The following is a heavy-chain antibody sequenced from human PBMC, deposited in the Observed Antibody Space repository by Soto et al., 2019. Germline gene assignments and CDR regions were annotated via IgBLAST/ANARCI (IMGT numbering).Heavy chain of an antibody. CDR3: ARIMVTTGIYYYYGMDV. CDR1: GGTFSSYA. D-gene: IGHD4-4*01. CDR2: IIPIFGTA. J-gene: IGHJ6*02. V-gene: IGHV1-69*06. Sequence: SVKVSCKASGGTFSSYAISWVRQAPGQGLEWMGGIIPIFGTANYAQKFQGRVTITADKSTSTAYMELSSLGSEDTAVYYCARIMVTTGIYYYYGMDVWGQGTTVTVSS.